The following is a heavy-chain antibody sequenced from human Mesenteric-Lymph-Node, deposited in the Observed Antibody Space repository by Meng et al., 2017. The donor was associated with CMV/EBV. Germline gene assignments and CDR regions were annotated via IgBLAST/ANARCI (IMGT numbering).Heavy chain of an antibody. V-gene: IGHV3-21*01. Sequence: GESLKISCAASGFTFSSYSMNWVRQAPGKGLEWVSSISSSSSYIYYADSVKGRFTISRDNAKNSLYLQMNSLRAEDTAVYYCARDRYYDFWSGHYYYYGMDVWGQGTTVTVSS. CDR3: ARDRYYDFWSGHYYYYGMDV. J-gene: IGHJ6*02. D-gene: IGHD3-3*01. CDR1: GFTFSSYS. CDR2: ISSSSSYI.